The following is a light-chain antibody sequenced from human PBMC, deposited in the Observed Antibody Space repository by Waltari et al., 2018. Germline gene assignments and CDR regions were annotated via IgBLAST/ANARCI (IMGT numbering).Light chain of an antibody. CDR1: QSVSSN. Sequence: LSVSPGERATLSCRASQSVSSNLAWYQQKPGQAPRLLIYGASTRATGIPARFSGSGSGTEFTLTISSLQSEDFAVYYCQHRWTFGQGTKVEIK. J-gene: IGKJ1*01. CDR2: GAS. CDR3: QHRWT. V-gene: IGKV3-15*01.